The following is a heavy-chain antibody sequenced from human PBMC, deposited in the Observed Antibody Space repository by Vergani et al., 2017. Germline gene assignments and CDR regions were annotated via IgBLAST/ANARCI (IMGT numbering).Heavy chain of an antibody. CDR2: ISGSGGST. CDR1: GFTFSTYA. D-gene: IGHD6-13*01. V-gene: IGHV3-23*01. J-gene: IGHJ4*02. CDR3: ARNPGRGSSWFCDDY. Sequence: EVQLLESGGGLVQPGGSLRLSCAASGFTFSTYAMSWVRQAPGKGLEWVSTISGSGGSTYYADSVKGRFTISRDNSKNTLYLQMNSLRAEDTAVYYCARNPGRGSSWFCDDYWGQGTLVTVSS.